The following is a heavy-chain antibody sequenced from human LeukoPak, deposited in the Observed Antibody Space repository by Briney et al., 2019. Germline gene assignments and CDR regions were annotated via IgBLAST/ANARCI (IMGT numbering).Heavy chain of an antibody. Sequence: GRSLRLSCAASGFSFDDYAMHWVRQAPGKGLEWVSGISWNSGRIGYADSAKGRFTISRDNAKNSLYMQMESLRDEDTAIYYCARDTLEYSNSPDALDIWGQGTMVTVSS. CDR3: ARDTLEYSNSPDALDI. V-gene: IGHV3-9*01. CDR2: ISWNSGRI. D-gene: IGHD4-23*01. J-gene: IGHJ3*02. CDR1: GFSFDDYA.